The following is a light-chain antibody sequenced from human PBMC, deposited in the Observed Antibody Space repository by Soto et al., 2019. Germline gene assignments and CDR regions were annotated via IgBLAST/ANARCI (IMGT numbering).Light chain of an antibody. Sequence: ELVMTQSPATLSVSTGERATLSCRASQSVSSNLAWYQQNPGQAPRLLIYGASTRATGIPARFSGSGSGTEFTLTISSLQSGDLAVYYCQQYNNWPPKYTFGQGTKLEIK. V-gene: IGKV3-15*01. CDR3: QQYNNWPPKYT. CDR2: GAS. CDR1: QSVSSN. J-gene: IGKJ2*01.